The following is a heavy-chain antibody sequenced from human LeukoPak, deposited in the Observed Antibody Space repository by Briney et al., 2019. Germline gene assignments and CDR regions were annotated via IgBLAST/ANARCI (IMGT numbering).Heavy chain of an antibody. CDR2: IYYSGST. CDR1: GGSISSGGYY. CDR3: ARVPSMVTWGGYYGMDV. V-gene: IGHV4-31*03. Sequence: SQTLSLTCTVSGGSISSGGYYWSWIRQHPGKGLEWIGYIYYSGSTYYNPSLKSRVTISVDTSKNQFSLKLSSVTAADKAVYYCARVPSMVTWGGYYGMDVWGQGTTVTVSS. J-gene: IGHJ6*02. D-gene: IGHD5-18*01.